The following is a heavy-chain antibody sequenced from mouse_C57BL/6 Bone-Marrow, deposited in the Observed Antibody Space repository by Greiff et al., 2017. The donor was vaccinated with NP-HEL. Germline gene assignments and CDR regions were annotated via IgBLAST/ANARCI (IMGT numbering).Heavy chain of an antibody. CDR2: INPNNGGT. J-gene: IGHJ4*01. D-gene: IGHD2-3*01. V-gene: IGHV1-22*01. CDR3: ARDLGDGYFYAMDY. Sequence: VQLQQSGPELVKPGASVKMSCKASGYTFTDYNMHWVKQSHGKSLEWIGYINPNNGGTSYNQKFKGKATFTVNKSSSTAYMELRSLTSEDSAVYYCARDLGDGYFYAMDYWGQGTSVTVSS. CDR1: GYTFTDYN.